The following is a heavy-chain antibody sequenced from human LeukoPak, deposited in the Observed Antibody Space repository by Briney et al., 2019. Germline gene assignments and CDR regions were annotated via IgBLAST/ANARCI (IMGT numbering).Heavy chain of an antibody. CDR2: IYYSGST. D-gene: IGHD2-2*01. CDR1: GGSISSYY. CDR3: ARHGGYQLLSWFAP. V-gene: IGHV4-59*08. Sequence: SETLSLTCTVSGGSISSYYWSWIRQPPGKGLEWSGYIYYSGSTNYNPSLKSRVTISVDTSKNQFSLPLSSVPAADTAVYYCARHGGYQLLSWFAPWGQGTLVTVSS. J-gene: IGHJ5*02.